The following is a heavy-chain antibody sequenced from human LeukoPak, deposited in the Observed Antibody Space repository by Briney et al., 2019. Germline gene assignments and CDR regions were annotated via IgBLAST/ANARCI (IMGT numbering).Heavy chain of an antibody. D-gene: IGHD1-7*01. V-gene: IGHV3-23*01. J-gene: IGHJ6*03. Sequence: PGGSLRLSCAASGFTFSSYALSWVRQSPGKGLEWVSTISVSGGSTYYADSVKGRFTISRDNSKNTLYLQMNSLRAEDTAVYYCAKRRGLELLYYYYMDVWGKGTTVTVSS. CDR1: GFTFSSYA. CDR2: ISVSGGST. CDR3: AKRRGLELLYYYYMDV.